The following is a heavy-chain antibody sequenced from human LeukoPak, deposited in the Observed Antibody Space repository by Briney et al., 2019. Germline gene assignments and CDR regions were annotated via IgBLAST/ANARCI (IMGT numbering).Heavy chain of an antibody. CDR2: ISNDGSSQ. CDR3: VKDRTGTYALDY. J-gene: IGHJ4*02. D-gene: IGHD3-16*01. CDR1: GFTFSNYA. Sequence: ERSLRLSCAATGFTFSNYAIHWGRQAPGKGLEWVAFISNDGSSQKYEDSVKGRFTFSRDNCKNTLNLQMNSLRAEDTAVYYCVKDRTGTYALDYWGQGTLVTV. V-gene: IGHV3-30-3*01.